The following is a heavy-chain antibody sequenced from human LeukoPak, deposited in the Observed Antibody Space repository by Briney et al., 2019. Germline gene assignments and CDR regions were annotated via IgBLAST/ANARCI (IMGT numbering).Heavy chain of an antibody. V-gene: IGHV4-4*07. CDR1: GGSISTYY. J-gene: IGHJ4*02. Sequence: PSETLSLTCTVSGGSISTYYWLWIGQPTAKGLEYIGRIHSSGSTNYNPSLKSRVTMSVDTSKNQFSLKLASVTAADTAVYYCARDEVGYCRRTSCSPFDYWGQGTLVTVSS. CDR3: ARDEVGYCRRTSCSPFDY. D-gene: IGHD2-2*01. CDR2: IHSSGST.